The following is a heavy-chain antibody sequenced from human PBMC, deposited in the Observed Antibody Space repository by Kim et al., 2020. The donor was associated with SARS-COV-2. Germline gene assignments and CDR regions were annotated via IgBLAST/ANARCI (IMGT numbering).Heavy chain of an antibody. CDR3: ASVDAHYYGVDV. Sequence: GKYAQKFQGRVTITADESSATAYMELTSLKSDDTAVYYCASVDAHYYGVDVWGQGTTVTVSS. J-gene: IGHJ6*02. V-gene: IGHV1-69*01. CDR2: G.